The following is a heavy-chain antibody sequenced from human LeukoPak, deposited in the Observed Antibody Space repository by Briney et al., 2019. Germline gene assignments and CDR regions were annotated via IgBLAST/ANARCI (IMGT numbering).Heavy chain of an antibody. V-gene: IGHV5-10-1*01. CDR2: IDPSDSYT. J-gene: IGHJ4*02. CDR1: GYSFTSYW. CDR3: ATRYSSGWYYFDS. D-gene: IGHD6-19*01. Sequence: GEPLKISCKGSGYSFTSYWINWVRQMPGKGLEWMGRIDPSDSYTNYSPSFQGHVTISADKSISTAYLQWSSLKASDTAVYYCATRYSSGWYYFDSWGQGTLVTVSS.